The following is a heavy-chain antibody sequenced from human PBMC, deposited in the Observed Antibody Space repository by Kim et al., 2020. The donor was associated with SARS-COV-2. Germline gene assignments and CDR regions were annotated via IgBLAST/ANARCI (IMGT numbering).Heavy chain of an antibody. V-gene: IGHV4-31*03. CDR3: ARGGPGIYPVGP. D-gene: IGHD3-10*01. Sequence: SETLSLTCTVSGGSISSGGYYWSWIRQHPGKGLEWIGYIYYSGSTYYNPSLKSRVTISVDTSKNQFSLKLSSVTAADTAVYYCARGGPGIYPVGPWGQGTLVTVSS. J-gene: IGHJ5*02. CDR1: GGSISSGGYY. CDR2: IYYSGST.